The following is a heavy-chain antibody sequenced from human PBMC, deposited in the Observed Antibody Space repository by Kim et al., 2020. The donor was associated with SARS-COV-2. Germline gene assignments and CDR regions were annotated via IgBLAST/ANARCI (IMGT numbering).Heavy chain of an antibody. CDR3: AIDLSSHEGFDY. CDR1: GGTFSSYA. CDR2: IIPIFGTA. Sequence: SVKVSCKASGGTFSSYAISWVRQAPGQGLEWMGGIIPIFGTANYAQKFQGRVTITADESTSTAYMELSSLRSEDTAVYYCAIDLSSHEGFDYWGQGTLVTVSS. J-gene: IGHJ4*02. V-gene: IGHV1-69*13.